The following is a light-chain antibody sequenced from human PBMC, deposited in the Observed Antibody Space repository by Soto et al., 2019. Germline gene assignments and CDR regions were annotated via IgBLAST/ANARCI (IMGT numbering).Light chain of an antibody. J-gene: IGLJ1*01. V-gene: IGLV1-44*01. CDR1: GSNIGSNT. Sequence: QSVLTQPPSASGTPGQRVTISCSGSGSNIGSNTVNWFQQLPGTAPILLIHNNNQRPLGVPDRFSASKSGTSASLAISGLQSEDEADYYCASWDASLNGYVFGTGTKVTVL. CDR2: NNN. CDR3: ASWDASLNGYV.